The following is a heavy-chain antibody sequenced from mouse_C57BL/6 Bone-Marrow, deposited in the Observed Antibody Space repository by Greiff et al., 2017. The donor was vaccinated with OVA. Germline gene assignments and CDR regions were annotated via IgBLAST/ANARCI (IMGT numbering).Heavy chain of an antibody. J-gene: IGHJ1*03. CDR2: IDPSDSYT. D-gene: IGHD2-3*01. CDR3: ARFDGYYVGWYFDV. CDR1: GYTFTSYW. V-gene: IGHV1-69*01. Sequence: QVQLKQPGAELVMPGASVKLSCKASGYTFTSYWMHWVKQRPGQGLEWIGEIDPSDSYTNYNQKFKGKSTLTVDKSSSTAYMQLSSLTSEDSAVYYCARFDGYYVGWYFDVWGTGTTVTVSS.